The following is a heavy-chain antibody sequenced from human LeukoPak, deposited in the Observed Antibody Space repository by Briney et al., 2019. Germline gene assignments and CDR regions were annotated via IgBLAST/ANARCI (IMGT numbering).Heavy chain of an antibody. V-gene: IGHV1-46*01. CDR3: ARGDSGSYCY. D-gene: IGHD1-26*01. CDR2: IRPSDGST. Sequence: GASVKVSCKASGYTFTNYYIHWVRQAPGQGLKWMGLIRPSDGSTTYAEKFQGRVTMTRDTSTSTVYMELSSLRSEDTAIYYCARGDSGSYCYWGQGTLVTVSS. CDR1: GYTFTNYY. J-gene: IGHJ4*02.